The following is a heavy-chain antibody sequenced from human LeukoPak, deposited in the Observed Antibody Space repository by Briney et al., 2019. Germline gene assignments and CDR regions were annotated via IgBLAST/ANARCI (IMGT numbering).Heavy chain of an antibody. V-gene: IGHV4-34*01. CDR2: INHSGST. Sequence: SETLSLTCAVYGGSLSGYYWSWIRQPPGKGLEWIGEINHSGSTNYDPSLKSRVTISRDTSKNQSSLKLSSVTAADTAVYYCARARMITFGGVIARYDYWGQGTLVTVSS. J-gene: IGHJ4*02. CDR1: GGSLSGYY. D-gene: IGHD3-16*02. CDR3: ARARMITFGGVIARYDY.